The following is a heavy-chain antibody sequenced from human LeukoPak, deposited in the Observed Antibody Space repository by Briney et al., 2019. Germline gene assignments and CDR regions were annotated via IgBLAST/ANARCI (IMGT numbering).Heavy chain of an antibody. D-gene: IGHD6-13*01. CDR3: ARDGYSSSWYEERHNWFDP. Sequence: GASVKVSCKASGGTFSSYAISWVRQAPGQGLEWMGRIIPILGIANYAKKFQGRVTITADNSTSTAYMELSRLRSEDTAVYSCARDGYSSSWYEERHNWFDPWGQGTLVTVSS. J-gene: IGHJ5*02. CDR1: GGTFSSYA. V-gene: IGHV1-69*04. CDR2: IIPILGIA.